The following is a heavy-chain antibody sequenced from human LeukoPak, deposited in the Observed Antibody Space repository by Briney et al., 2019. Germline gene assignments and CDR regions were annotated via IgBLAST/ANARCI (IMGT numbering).Heavy chain of an antibody. Sequence: GGSLRLSCAASGFTFSSYAMSWVRQAPGKGLEWVSAISGSGGSTYYADSVKGRFTISRDNSKNTLYLQMNSLRAEDTAVYYRAKDYHYYGSGSYLTDYWGQGTLVTVSS. CDR3: AKDYHYYGSGSYLTDY. J-gene: IGHJ4*02. V-gene: IGHV3-23*01. CDR1: GFTFSSYA. CDR2: ISGSGGST. D-gene: IGHD3-10*01.